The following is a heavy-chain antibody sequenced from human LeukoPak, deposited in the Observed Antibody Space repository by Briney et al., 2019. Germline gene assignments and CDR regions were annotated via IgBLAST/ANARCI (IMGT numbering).Heavy chain of an antibody. D-gene: IGHD3-10*01. Sequence: GGSLRLSCAASGFTFNLYWIHWVRQAPGKGLEWLSRISDDGTTTNYADSVKGRFTISRDNAKNTLYLQMNSLRVDDTAVYYCARDSRYYYGSGSYQPYWFDPWGQGTLVTVSS. CDR2: ISDDGTTT. CDR1: GFTFNLYW. J-gene: IGHJ5*02. V-gene: IGHV3-74*01. CDR3: ARDSRYYYGSGSYQPYWFDP.